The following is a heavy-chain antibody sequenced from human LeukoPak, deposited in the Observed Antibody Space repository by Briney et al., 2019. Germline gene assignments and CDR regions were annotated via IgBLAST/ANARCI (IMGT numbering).Heavy chain of an antibody. D-gene: IGHD3-10*01. Sequence: GGSLRLSCAASGFTFNLYWIHWVRQAPGKGLEWLSRISDDGTTTNYADSVKGRFTISRDNAKNTLYLQMNSLRVDDTAVYYCARDSRYYYGSGSYQPYWFDPWGQGTLVTVSS. CDR2: ISDDGTTT. CDR1: GFTFNLYW. J-gene: IGHJ5*02. V-gene: IGHV3-74*01. CDR3: ARDSRYYYGSGSYQPYWFDP.